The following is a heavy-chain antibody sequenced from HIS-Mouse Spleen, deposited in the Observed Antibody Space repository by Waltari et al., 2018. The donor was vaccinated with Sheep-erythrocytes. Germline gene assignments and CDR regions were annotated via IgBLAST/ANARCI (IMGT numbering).Heavy chain of an antibody. J-gene: IGHJ3*02. Sequence: EVQLVESGGGLVKPGGSLRLSCAAFGSTFRSYSMNWCRQAPGKGLEWVSYIRSSSTYIYYADSVKGRFTISRDNAKNSLYLQMNSLRAEDTAVYYCARDTGTDAFDIWGQGTMVTVSS. D-gene: IGHD1-1*01. CDR3: ARDTGTDAFDI. CDR2: IRSSSTYI. CDR1: GSTFRSYS. V-gene: IGHV3-21*01.